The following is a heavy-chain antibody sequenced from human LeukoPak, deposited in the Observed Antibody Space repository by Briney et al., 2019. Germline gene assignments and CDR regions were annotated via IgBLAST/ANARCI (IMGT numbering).Heavy chain of an antibody. J-gene: IGHJ4*02. CDR3: ARQTGSGLFILP. Sequence: PSETLSLTCVVSGGSINSGGYSWSWIRQPPGKGLEWIGYIYDSGSTLYNPSLESRLTISIDTSKNQFSLRLSSVTAADTAVYFCARQTGSGLFILPGGQGTLVTVSS. CDR1: GGSINSGGYS. D-gene: IGHD3/OR15-3a*01. V-gene: IGHV4-30-4*07. CDR2: IYDSGST.